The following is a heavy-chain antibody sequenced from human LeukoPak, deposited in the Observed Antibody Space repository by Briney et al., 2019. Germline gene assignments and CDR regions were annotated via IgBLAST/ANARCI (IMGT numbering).Heavy chain of an antibody. J-gene: IGHJ4*02. D-gene: IGHD2-8*02. CDR3: ARVGSLVHYFDY. CDR1: GSTFSRYE. CDR2: ISSSGGTM. Sequence: GGSLRLSCAASGSTFSRYEMSWVRQAPGKGLEWVSYISSSGGTMYYADSVKGRLTISRDNAKNSLYLQMNSLRAEDTAVYYCARVGSLVHYFDYWGQGTLVTVSS. V-gene: IGHV3-48*03.